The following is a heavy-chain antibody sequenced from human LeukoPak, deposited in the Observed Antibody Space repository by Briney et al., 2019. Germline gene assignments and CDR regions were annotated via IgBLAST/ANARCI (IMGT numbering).Heavy chain of an antibody. Sequence: ASVKVSCKASGYSFTSYGISWVRQAPGQGLEWMGWISAYNGNTNYAQKLQGRVTMTTDTYMELRSLRSDDTAVYYCASSIQLWLPVYWGQGTLVTVSS. V-gene: IGHV1-18*01. D-gene: IGHD5-18*01. CDR1: GYSFTSYG. J-gene: IGHJ4*02. CDR3: ASSIQLWLPVY. CDR2: ISAYNGNT.